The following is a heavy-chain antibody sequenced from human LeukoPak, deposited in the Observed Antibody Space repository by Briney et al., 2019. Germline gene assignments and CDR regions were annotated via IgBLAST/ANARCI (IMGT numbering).Heavy chain of an antibody. D-gene: IGHD3-10*01. Sequence: GESLKISCQGFGYSFATYWIGWVRQVPGKGLEWMGNIYPRDSDTRYSPAFRGQVSISVDKSISTASLRWSSLKASDSATYYCVRRNYYGSGSHYSHFDYWGQGTLVTVSS. V-gene: IGHV5-51*01. J-gene: IGHJ4*02. CDR1: GYSFATYW. CDR3: VRRNYYGSGSHYSHFDY. CDR2: IYPRDSDT.